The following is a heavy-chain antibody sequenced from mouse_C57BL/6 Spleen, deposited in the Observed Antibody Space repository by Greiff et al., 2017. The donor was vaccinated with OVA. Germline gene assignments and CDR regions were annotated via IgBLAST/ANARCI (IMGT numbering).Heavy chain of an antibody. Sequence: VQLVESGAELVKPGASVKISCKASGYAFSSYWMNWVKQRPGKGLEWIGQIYPGDGDTNYNGKFKGKATLTADKSSSTAYMQLSSLTSEDSAVYFCAREGGWDRFAYWGQGTLVTVSA. CDR1: GYAFSSYW. CDR3: AREGGWDRFAY. V-gene: IGHV1-80*01. D-gene: IGHD3-3*01. CDR2: IYPGDGDT. J-gene: IGHJ3*01.